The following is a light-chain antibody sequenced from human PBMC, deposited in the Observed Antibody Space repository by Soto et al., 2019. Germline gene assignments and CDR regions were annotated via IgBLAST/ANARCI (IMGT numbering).Light chain of an antibody. J-gene: IGKJ2*01. CDR2: DAS. CDR1: QSISRW. Sequence: DIPMTQSPSTLSASVGDRVTITCRASQSISRWLAWYQQKPGKAPKFLIFDASILQSGVPSRFSGSGSGTEFTLTISSLQPDDFATYYCQQYNSYWGYTFGQGTKLEIK. CDR3: QQYNSYWGYT. V-gene: IGKV1-5*01.